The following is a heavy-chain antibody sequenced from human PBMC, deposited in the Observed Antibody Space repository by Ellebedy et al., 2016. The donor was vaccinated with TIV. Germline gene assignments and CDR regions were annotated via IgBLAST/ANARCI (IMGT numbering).Heavy chain of an antibody. CDR2: IYNDGKT. Sequence: GESLKISCAASGFTVSTNYMSWVRQAPGKGLEWVSIIYNDGKTYYADSVKGRFTISRDNSKNTLYLQMDSLRAEDTAVYYCARDGYSSSWYVTWGQGTLVTVSS. J-gene: IGHJ4*02. V-gene: IGHV3-53*01. CDR3: ARDGYSSSWYVT. CDR1: GFTVSTNY. D-gene: IGHD6-13*01.